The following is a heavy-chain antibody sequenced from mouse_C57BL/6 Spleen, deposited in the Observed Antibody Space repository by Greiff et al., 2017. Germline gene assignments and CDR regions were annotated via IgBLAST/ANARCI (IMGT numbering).Heavy chain of an antibody. CDR3: TRDPNYAMDY. CDR2: IDPETGGT. V-gene: IGHV1-15*01. CDR1: GYTFTDYE. J-gene: IGHJ4*01. Sequence: VQLQQSGAELVRPGASVTLSCKASGYTFTDYEMHWVQQTPVHGLEWIGAIDPETGGTAYNQKFKGKAILTADKSSSTAYMELRSLTSEGSAVYYCTRDPNYAMDYWGQGTSVTVSS.